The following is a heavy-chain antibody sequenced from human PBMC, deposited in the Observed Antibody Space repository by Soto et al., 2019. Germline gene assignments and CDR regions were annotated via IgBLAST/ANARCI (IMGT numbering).Heavy chain of an antibody. CDR3: AKDRRRQFDY. V-gene: IGHV3-30*18. CDR1: GFTFSSYG. CDR2: ISYDGSNK. Sequence: QVQLVESGGGVVQPGRSLRLSCAASGFTFSSYGMHWVRQAPGKGLKWVAVISYDGSNKYYADSVKGRFTISRDNSKNTLYLQMNSLRAEDTAVYYCAKDRRRQFDYWGQGTLVTVSS. J-gene: IGHJ4*02.